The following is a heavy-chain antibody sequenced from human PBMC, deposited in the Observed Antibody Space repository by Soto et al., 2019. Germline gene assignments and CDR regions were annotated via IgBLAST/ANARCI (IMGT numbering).Heavy chain of an antibody. CDR3: AQDTNGNYVGAFDM. J-gene: IGHJ3*02. CDR2: ISTSGGSK. D-gene: IGHD4-17*01. Sequence: EVQLLESGGGLVQPGGSLRLSCIASGFTFTSYAMNWVRQAPGKGPEWVSGISTSGGSKYYAASVKGRFTISRNNSKNTLYMQMSSLRADDTGLYYCAQDTNGNYVGAFDMRGQGTMGTVSS. V-gene: IGHV3-23*01. CDR1: GFTFTSYA.